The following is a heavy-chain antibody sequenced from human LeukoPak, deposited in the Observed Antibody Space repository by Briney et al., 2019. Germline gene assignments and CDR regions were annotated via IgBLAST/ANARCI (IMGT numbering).Heavy chain of an antibody. J-gene: IGHJ6*03. CDR1: GFTFSSYW. D-gene: IGHD5-18*01. V-gene: IGHV3-74*01. CDR3: ARGPIQLWIYYMDV. CDR2: INSDGSST. Sequence: AGVSLRLSCAASGFTFSSYWMHWVRQAPGKGLVWVSRINSDGSSTSYADSVKGRFTISRDNAKNSLYLQMNSLRAEDTAVYYCARGPIQLWIYYMDVWGKGTTVTVSS.